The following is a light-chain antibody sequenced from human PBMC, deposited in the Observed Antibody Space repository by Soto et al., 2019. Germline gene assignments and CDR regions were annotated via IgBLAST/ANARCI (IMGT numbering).Light chain of an antibody. J-gene: IGKJ1*01. CDR1: QNALHNPNHKNY. CDR2: WAS. Sequence: DIVMPQSPDSLAVSLRARATINCKYSQNALHNPNHKNYLAWYQQKPGQPPKLLVYWASTRESGVPDRFSGSGSGTHFTLTITSLQAEDVAVYYCQQYYSSPPTFGQGTKVDIK. V-gene: IGKV4-1*01. CDR3: QQYYSSPPT.